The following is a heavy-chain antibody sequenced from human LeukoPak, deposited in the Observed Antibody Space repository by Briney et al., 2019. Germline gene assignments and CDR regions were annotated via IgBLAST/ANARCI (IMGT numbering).Heavy chain of an antibody. CDR3: ARGGQGYDLNWFDP. Sequence: GGSLRLSCAASGFSFRSYAMTWVRQAPGKGLEWVSSISYNSNTYYADSVKGRFTISRDNSKNTLYLQMNSLRAEDTAVYYCARGGQGYDLNWFDPWGQGTLVTVSS. CDR2: ISYNSNT. V-gene: IGHV3-23*01. D-gene: IGHD3-3*01. J-gene: IGHJ5*02. CDR1: GFSFRSYA.